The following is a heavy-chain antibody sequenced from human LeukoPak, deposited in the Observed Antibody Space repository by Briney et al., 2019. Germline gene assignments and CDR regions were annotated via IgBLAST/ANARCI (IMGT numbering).Heavy chain of an antibody. J-gene: IGHJ5*02. Sequence: SETLSLTCTVSGGSISSYYWSWIRQPPGKGLEWIGYIYYSGSTNYNPSLKSRVTISVDTSKNQFSLKLSSVTAADTAVYYCAASTYYYDSSGFDPWGQGTLVTVSS. CDR1: GGSISSYY. V-gene: IGHV4-59*08. D-gene: IGHD3-22*01. CDR3: AASTYYYDSSGFDP. CDR2: IYYSGST.